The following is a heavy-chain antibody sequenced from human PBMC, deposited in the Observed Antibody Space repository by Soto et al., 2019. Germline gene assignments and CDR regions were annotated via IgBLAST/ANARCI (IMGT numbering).Heavy chain of an antibody. CDR3: AKDYDFWSGPAHH. J-gene: IGHJ5*02. CDR2: ISYDGTNK. CDR1: GFSFSISP. V-gene: IGHV3-30-3*01. D-gene: IGHD3-3*01. Sequence: PGGSLRLSCAASGFSFSISPMHWVRQAPGKGPEWVALISYDGTNKFYADSVKGRFTISRDDSKSTLYLQVDSLRPEDAAVYYCAKDYDFWSGPAHHWGQGTLVTVSS.